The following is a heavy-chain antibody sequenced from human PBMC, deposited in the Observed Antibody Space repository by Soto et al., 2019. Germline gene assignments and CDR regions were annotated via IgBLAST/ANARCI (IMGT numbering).Heavy chain of an antibody. D-gene: IGHD6-19*01. J-gene: IGHJ4*02. V-gene: IGHV3-33*01. CDR2: IWYDGSNK. CDR1: GFTFSSYG. CDR3: ARDAVAGTGFDY. Sequence: QVQLVESGGGVVQPARSLRLSCAASGFTFSSYGMHWVRQAPGKGLEWVAVIWYDGSNKYYADSVKGRFTISRDNSKNTRYLQMNSLRAEDTAVYYCARDAVAGTGFDYWGQGTLVTVSS.